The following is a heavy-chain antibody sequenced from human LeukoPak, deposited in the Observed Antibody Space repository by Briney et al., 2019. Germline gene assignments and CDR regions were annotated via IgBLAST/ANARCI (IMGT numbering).Heavy chain of an antibody. D-gene: IGHD6-6*01. CDR3: AKAVSSSNYYMDV. J-gene: IGHJ6*03. CDR1: GFTFSSYA. Sequence: GGSLRLSCAASGFTFSSYAMSWVRQAAGKGLEWVSAISGSGASTYYADSVKGRFTISRDNSKNTLYLQMNSLRAEDTAVYYCAKAVSSSNYYMDVWGKGTRVTVSS. V-gene: IGHV3-23*01. CDR2: ISGSGAST.